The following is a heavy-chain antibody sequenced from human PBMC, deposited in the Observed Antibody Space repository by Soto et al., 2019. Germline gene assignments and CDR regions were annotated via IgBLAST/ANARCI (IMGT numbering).Heavy chain of an antibody. Sequence: ASVKAFCKASDYTFRSYIISSVLQAPGQGLEWMGWISAYNGNTNYAQKLQSRVTMTTDTSTSTAYMELRSLRSDDTAVYYCARDGIAAPAWFDPWGQGTLVTVSS. D-gene: IGHD6-6*01. CDR1: DYTFRSYI. V-gene: IGHV1-18*01. CDR2: ISAYNGNT. J-gene: IGHJ5*02. CDR3: ARDGIAAPAWFDP.